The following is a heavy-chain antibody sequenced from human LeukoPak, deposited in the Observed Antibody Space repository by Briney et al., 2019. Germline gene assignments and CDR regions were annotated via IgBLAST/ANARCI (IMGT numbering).Heavy chain of an antibody. Sequence: PSETLSLPCAVYGGSFSGYYWSWIRQPPGKGLEWIGEINHSGSTNYNPSLKSRVTISVDTSKNQFSLKLSSVTAADTAVYYCASRKYYYYYMDVWGKGTTVTVSS. J-gene: IGHJ6*03. CDR1: GGSFSGYY. CDR2: INHSGST. V-gene: IGHV4-34*01. CDR3: ASRKYYYYYMDV.